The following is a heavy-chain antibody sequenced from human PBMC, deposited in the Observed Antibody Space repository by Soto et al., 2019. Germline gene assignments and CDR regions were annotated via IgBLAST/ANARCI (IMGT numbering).Heavy chain of an antibody. CDR2: MHYSGSA. CDR1: GGSTSSGAYY. J-gene: IGHJ5*01. D-gene: IGHD3-22*01. Sequence: QVQLQESVPGLVKPSQTLSLTCTVSGGSTSSGAYYWGWIRQHSGKGLEWIGYMHYSGSAYYNPSLKSRVTISVDTSMNQFSLKLSSVTAADTAMYYCARYFFDSSGYSNWFDSWGQGTLVTVSS. V-gene: IGHV4-31*03. CDR3: ARYFFDSSGYSNWFDS.